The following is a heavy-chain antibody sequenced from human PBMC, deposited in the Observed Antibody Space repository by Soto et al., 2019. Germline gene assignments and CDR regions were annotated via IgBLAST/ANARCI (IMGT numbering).Heavy chain of an antibody. CDR3: ARDTGNYFDY. V-gene: IGHV1-18*01. CDR1: GYTFTSYG. Sequence: ASVKVSCKASGYTFTSYGISWLRQAPGQGLEWMGWVSAYSGNTNYAQKLQGRVTMTTDTSTSTAYMELRSLRSDDTAVYYCARDTGNYFDYWGQGTLVTVSS. CDR2: VSAYSGNT. J-gene: IGHJ4*02.